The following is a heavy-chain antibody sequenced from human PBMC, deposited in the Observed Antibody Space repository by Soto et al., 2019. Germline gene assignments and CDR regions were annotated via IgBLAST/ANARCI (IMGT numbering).Heavy chain of an antibody. D-gene: IGHD3-10*01. V-gene: IGHV4-59*12. Sequence: SETLSLTCTVSGSSISGYYWNWIRQPPGKGLEWIGYIYYSGSTNYNPSLKSRVTISVDTSNNQFSLKLTSVTAADTAVYYCARETYHYGSGFDPWGQGTLVTVSS. CDR2: IYYSGST. CDR1: GSSISGYY. CDR3: ARETYHYGSGFDP. J-gene: IGHJ5*02.